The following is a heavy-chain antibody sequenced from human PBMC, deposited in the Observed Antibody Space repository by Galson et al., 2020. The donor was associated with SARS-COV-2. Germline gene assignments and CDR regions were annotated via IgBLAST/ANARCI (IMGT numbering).Heavy chain of an antibody. D-gene: IGHD6-6*01. CDR1: GFTFSSYS. CDR2: ISSSSSYI. V-gene: IGHV3-21*01. Sequence: GGSLRLSCAASGFTFSSYSMNWVRQAPGKGLEWVSSISSSSSYIYYADSVKGRFTISRDNAKNSLYLQMNSLGAEDTAVYYCARGSSSGLDYWGQGTLVTVSS. J-gene: IGHJ4*02. CDR3: ARGSSSGLDY.